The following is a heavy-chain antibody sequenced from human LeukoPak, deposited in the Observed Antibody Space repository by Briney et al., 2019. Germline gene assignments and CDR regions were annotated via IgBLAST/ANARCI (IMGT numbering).Heavy chain of an antibody. CDR2: ISYDGSNK. CDR1: GFTFSSYA. D-gene: IGHD5-12*01. V-gene: IGHV3-30-3*01. CDR3: ARVDEYSGYDNFDY. Sequence: PGGSLRLSCAASGFTFSSYAMHWVRQAPGKGLEWVAVISYDGSNKYYADSVKGRYTISRDNSKNTLYLQMSSLRAEDTAVYYCARVDEYSGYDNFDYWGQGTLVTVSS. J-gene: IGHJ4*02.